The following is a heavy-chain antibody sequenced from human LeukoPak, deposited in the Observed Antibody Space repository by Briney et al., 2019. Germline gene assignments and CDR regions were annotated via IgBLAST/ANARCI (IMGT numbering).Heavy chain of an antibody. D-gene: IGHD4-17*01. Sequence: PSETLSLTCTVSGGSVSSGSYYWTWIRQVPGKGLEWIGEINHSGSTNYNPSLKSRVTMSIDTSKKQFSLKLSSVTAADTAVYYSARTTVTHEDTFDIWGQGTMVTVSS. J-gene: IGHJ3*02. V-gene: IGHV4-39*07. CDR2: INHSGST. CDR1: GGSVSSGSYY. CDR3: ARTTVTHEDTFDI.